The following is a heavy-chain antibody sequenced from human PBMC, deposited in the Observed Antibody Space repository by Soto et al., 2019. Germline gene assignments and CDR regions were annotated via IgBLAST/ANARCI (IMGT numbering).Heavy chain of an antibody. CDR1: GFSVSSNY. J-gene: IGHJ6*02. CDR2: IYIYGST. V-gene: IGHV3-53*01. Sequence: GGSLRLSCAPSGFSVSSNYMSCVRHSRVDDLEWVAIIYIYGSTDYADSVQGRFSVSRDIYKSTLYLQMNSLRADDTAVYYCVKDPISPPPTAPGPYGMDVWGQGTTVTVSS. CDR3: VKDPISPPPTAPGPYGMDV. D-gene: IGHD5-18*01.